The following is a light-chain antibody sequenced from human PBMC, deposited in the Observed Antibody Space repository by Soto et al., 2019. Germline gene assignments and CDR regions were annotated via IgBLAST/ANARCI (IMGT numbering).Light chain of an antibody. V-gene: IGKV3-11*01. CDR1: QSVSSY. J-gene: IGKJ2*01. CDR2: DAS. CDR3: QQRSNWSYT. Sequence: EIVLTQSPATLSLSPGERATLSCRASQSVSSYLAWYQQKPGQAPRLLIYDASNRATGIPARFSGSGSGTDFTLTISSREPEEFAVYYCQQRSNWSYTFGQGTKLEIK.